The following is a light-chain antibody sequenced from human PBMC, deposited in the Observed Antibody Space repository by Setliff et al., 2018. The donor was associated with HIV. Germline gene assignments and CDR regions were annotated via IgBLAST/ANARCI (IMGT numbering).Light chain of an antibody. CDR3: SSYTSSSTYV. V-gene: IGLV2-14*01. CDR1: SSDVGGYNY. CDR2: EVS. J-gene: IGLJ1*01. Sequence: QSALTQPASVSGSPGQSITISCTGTSSDVGGYNYVSWYQQHPGKATNLMIYEVSNRPSGVSNRFSGSKSGNTASLTISGLQAEDEADYYCSSYTSSSTYVFGTGTKVTV.